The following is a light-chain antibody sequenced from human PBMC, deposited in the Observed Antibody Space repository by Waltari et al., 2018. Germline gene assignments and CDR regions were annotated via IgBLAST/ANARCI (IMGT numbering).Light chain of an antibody. Sequence: DIQMTQFPSSVSASVGDRVTITCRASQDISRWLAWYQQKPGTAPNFLIYGASNLQSGVPSRYSGSGSGTDFTLTISSLQLEDFATYYSEQANSFPLSFGGGTKVELK. CDR2: GAS. J-gene: IGKJ4*01. CDR1: QDISRW. CDR3: EQANSFPLS. V-gene: IGKV1-12*01.